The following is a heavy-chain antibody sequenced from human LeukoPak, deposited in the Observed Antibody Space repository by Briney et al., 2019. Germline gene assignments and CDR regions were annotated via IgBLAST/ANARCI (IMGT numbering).Heavy chain of an antibody. CDR2: INPSGGSS. V-gene: IGHV1-46*01. CDR1: GYNFISYY. D-gene: IGHD2-8*01. J-gene: IGHJ6*02. CDR3: AREDVVLVDAVRYHYYGLDV. Sequence: ASVKVSCKASGYNFISYYVHWVRQAPGQGPEWMGIINPSGGSSSYAQKFQDRVTLTRDTSTSTVYMELSSLKSEDTAVYYCAREDVVLVDAVRYHYYGLDVWGQGTTVTVSS.